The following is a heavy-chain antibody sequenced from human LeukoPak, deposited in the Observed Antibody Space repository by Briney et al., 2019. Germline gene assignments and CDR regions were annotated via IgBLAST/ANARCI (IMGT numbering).Heavy chain of an antibody. CDR2: IISSSSTFI. CDR1: GFTFSSYS. D-gene: IGHD2-8*02. V-gene: IGHV3-21*01. CDR3: PRDLARTGVYHHFDH. J-gene: IGHJ4*02. Sequence: GGSLRLSCAASGFTFSSYSMNWVRQAPGKGLEWVSSIISSSSTFIYYADSVKGRFTISRDNAKNSLYLQMNSLRAEDTAIYYCPRDLARTGVYHHFDHWGQETLVTVSS.